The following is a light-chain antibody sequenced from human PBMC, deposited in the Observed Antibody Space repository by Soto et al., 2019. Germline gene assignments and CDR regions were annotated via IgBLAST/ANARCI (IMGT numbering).Light chain of an antibody. CDR2: FGS. CDR3: MQSLQTLLT. V-gene: IGKV2-28*01. CDR1: QSLLHSNGYNY. Sequence: DLVMTQSPLSLPVTPGEPASISCRSSQSLLHSNGYNYLDWYLQKPGQSPQLLIYFGSNRAPGVPDRFSGSGSGTDFTLKISRVEAEDVGVYYCMQSLQTLLTFGGGTKVEIK. J-gene: IGKJ4*01.